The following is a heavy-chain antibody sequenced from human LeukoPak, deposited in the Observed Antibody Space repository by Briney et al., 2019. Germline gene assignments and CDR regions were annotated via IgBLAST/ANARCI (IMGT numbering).Heavy chain of an antibody. Sequence: SETLSLTCTVSGVSISSSSYYWGWIRQPPGKGLGWIGSIYYSGSTYYNPSLKSRVTISVDTSKNQFSLKLSSVTAADTAVYYCALVYASSWFDPWGQGILVIVSS. CDR2: IYYSGST. V-gene: IGHV4-39*01. J-gene: IGHJ5*02. CDR1: GVSISSSSYY. D-gene: IGHD2-8*01. CDR3: ALVYASSWFDP.